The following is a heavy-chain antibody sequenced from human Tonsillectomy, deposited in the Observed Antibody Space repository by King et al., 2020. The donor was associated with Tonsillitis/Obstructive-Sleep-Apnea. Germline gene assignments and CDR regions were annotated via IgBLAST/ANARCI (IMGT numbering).Heavy chain of an antibody. D-gene: IGHD6-19*01. Sequence: QLQESGPGLVKPSETLSLTCTVSGGSISSINYYWAWIRQPPGKGLEWIGTIYYSGSTYYNPSLKSRVTISVDTSKNQFSLKLSSVTAADTAVYYCARCQWPEEYFQHWGQGTLVTVSS. CDR2: IYYSGST. CDR1: GGSISSINYY. V-gene: IGHV4-39*01. J-gene: IGHJ1*01. CDR3: ARCQWPEEYFQH.